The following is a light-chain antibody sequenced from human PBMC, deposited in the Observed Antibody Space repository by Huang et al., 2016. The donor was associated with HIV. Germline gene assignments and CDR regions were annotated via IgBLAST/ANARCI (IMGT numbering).Light chain of an antibody. CDR1: QSTSNY. V-gene: IGKV1-39*01. CDR2: GAV. Sequence: DIQMNQPPASLSASVGDRVTITCRATQSTSNYVTWYHQKPGKGPTRLINGAVTLQSGGPSRVSGSGSGTDFTLTISSLQPEDFTTDDCQQSYNTPPTFGQGTKVEI. CDR3: QQSYNTPPT. J-gene: IGKJ1*01.